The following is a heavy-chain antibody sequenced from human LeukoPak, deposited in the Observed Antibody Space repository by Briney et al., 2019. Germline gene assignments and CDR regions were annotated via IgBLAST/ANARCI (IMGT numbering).Heavy chain of an antibody. J-gene: IGHJ4*02. Sequence: PSETLSLTCAVYGGSFSSYYWSWIRQPAGKGLEWIGRIYTSGSTNDNPSLKSRVTTSVDTSKNQFSLKLSSVTAADTAVYYCARENSSSSRAFDYWGQGTLVTVSS. CDR1: GGSFSSYY. CDR2: IYTSGST. D-gene: IGHD6-6*01. CDR3: ARENSSSSRAFDY. V-gene: IGHV4-4*07.